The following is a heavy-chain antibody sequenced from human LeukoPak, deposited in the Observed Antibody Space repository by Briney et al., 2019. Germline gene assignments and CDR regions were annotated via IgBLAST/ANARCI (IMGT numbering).Heavy chain of an antibody. J-gene: IGHJ4*02. CDR1: GFTFTDYS. CDR2: ISDTSFYI. D-gene: IGHD3-16*01. V-gene: IGHV3-21*01. CDR3: ARSNPGGGTTQARAANF. Sequence: KPGGSLRLSCEASGFTFTDYSMHWVRQAPGKGLEWVASISDTSFYIYYADSVRGRFTISRDNARTSLHLHMNSLRVEDTALCFCARSNPGGGTTQARAANFWGQGTLVTVSS.